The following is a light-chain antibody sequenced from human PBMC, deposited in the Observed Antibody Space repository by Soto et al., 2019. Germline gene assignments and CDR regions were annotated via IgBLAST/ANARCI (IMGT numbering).Light chain of an antibody. J-gene: IGKJ1*01. CDR2: KAS. Sequence: DIQMTQSPSTLSASVGDRVTITCRASQSISSWLAWYQQKPGKAPKLLIYKASTLKSGVPSRFSGSGSGTECTLTISSLQPDDLATYYCQNYNSYSEAFGQGTK. CDR1: QSISSW. V-gene: IGKV1-5*03. CDR3: QNYNSYSEA.